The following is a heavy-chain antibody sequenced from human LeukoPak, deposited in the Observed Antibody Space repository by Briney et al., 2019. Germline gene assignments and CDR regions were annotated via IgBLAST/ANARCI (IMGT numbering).Heavy chain of an antibody. V-gene: IGHV3-48*01. CDR3: ARGVYGAD. Sequence: GGSLRLSCAASGFTFSSYSMNWVRQAPGKGLEWVSYISSSSSTIYYADSVKGRFTISRDNAKNSLYLQMNSLRAEDTAVYYCARGVYGADWGQGTLVTVSS. J-gene: IGHJ4*02. CDR2: ISSSSSTI. CDR1: GFTFSSYS. D-gene: IGHD5/OR15-5a*01.